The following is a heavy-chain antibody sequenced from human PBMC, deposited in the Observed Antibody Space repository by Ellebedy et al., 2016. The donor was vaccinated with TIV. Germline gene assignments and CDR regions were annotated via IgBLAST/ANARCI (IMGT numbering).Heavy chain of an antibody. CDR2: INHSGST. Sequence: MPSETLSLTCAVYGGSFGGYYWSWIRQPPGKGLAWIGEINHSGSTNYNPSLKSLVTVSVDTSKNQFSLKLSSVTAADTAVYYCARLTNNDNSGNGRFDPWGQGTLVTVSS. CDR1: GGSFGGYY. CDR3: ARLTNNDNSGNGRFDP. V-gene: IGHV4-34*01. D-gene: IGHD4-11*01. J-gene: IGHJ5*02.